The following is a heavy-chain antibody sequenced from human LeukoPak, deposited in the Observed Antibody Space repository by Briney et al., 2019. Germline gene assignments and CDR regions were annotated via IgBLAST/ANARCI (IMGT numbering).Heavy chain of an antibody. V-gene: IGHV3-23*01. Sequence: GGPLRLSCAASGFTFSSYWMSWVRQAQGKGLEWVSAITGSGGSTYYTDSVKGRFTISRDNSKNTLYLQMNSLRAEDTAVYYCAKGSDILTGYFDYWGQGTLVTVSS. D-gene: IGHD3-9*01. CDR2: ITGSGGST. CDR3: AKGSDILTGYFDY. J-gene: IGHJ4*02. CDR1: GFTFSSYW.